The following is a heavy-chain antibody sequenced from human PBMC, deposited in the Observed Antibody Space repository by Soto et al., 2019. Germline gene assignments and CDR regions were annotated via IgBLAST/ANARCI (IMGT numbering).Heavy chain of an antibody. Sequence: EVQLLESGGGLVQPWGSLRLSCTASGFTFSRYAMMWVRQAPGKGMEWVSGISESGGSTDYPDSVKGRFTISRDSSKHTLFLPMNSLRVEDTALYDFAKLAGPFIYCDTTSCLIDYWGQGTLVTVSS. CDR2: ISESGGST. J-gene: IGHJ4*02. D-gene: IGHD2-2*01. CDR3: AKLAGPFIYCDTTSCLIDY. CDR1: GFTFSRYA. V-gene: IGHV3-23*01.